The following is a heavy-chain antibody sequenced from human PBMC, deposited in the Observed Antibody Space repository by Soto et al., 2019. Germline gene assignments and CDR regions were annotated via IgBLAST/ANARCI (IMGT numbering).Heavy chain of an antibody. CDR1: GGTFSSYA. V-gene: IGHV1-69*13. D-gene: IGHD6-19*01. CDR3: ARLGDSSGWSDY. Sequence: SVKVSCKASGGTFSSYAISWVRQAPGQGLEWMGGVIPIFGTANYAQKFQGRVTITADESTSTAYMELSSLRSEDTAVYYCARLGDSSGWSDYWGQGTLVTVSS. CDR2: VIPIFGTA. J-gene: IGHJ4*02.